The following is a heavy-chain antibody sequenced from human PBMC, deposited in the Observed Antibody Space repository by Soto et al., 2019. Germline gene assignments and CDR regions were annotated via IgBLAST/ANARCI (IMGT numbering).Heavy chain of an antibody. J-gene: IGHJ4*02. CDR3: ATGSGWYSPDY. D-gene: IGHD6-19*01. CDR2: INNDGSSR. Sequence: EVQLVESGGGLVQPGGSLRLSCAASGFTFSSNWMHWVRQGPGKGLVWVSRINNDGSSRDYAASVKGRFTISRDNAKNTLYLEMNSLRAEDMAVYYCATGSGWYSPDYWGQGTLVTVSS. V-gene: IGHV3-74*01. CDR1: GFTFSSNW.